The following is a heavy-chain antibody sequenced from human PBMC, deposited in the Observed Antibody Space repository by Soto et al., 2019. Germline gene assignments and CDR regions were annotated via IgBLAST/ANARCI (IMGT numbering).Heavy chain of an antibody. CDR1: GYTFTSYG. Sequence: QVQLVQSGAEVKKPGASVKVSCKASGYTFTSYGISWVRQAPGQGLEWMGWISAYNGNTNYAQKLQGRVTMTTDTATSTADMELRGFRAGDPVVYYCAAMGNFDHWGQGTLVPVSS. J-gene: IGHJ4*02. CDR3: AAMGNFDH. V-gene: IGHV1-18*01. D-gene: IGHD5-18*01. CDR2: ISAYNGNT.